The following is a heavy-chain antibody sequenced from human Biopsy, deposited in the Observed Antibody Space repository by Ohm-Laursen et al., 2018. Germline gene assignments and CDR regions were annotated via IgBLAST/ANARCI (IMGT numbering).Heavy chain of an antibody. Sequence: ASVKVSCKAPADSFVGYDIHWVRQAPGHGLECMGSIYPNNGATKNAQKFQGRVTMTRDTSINTAFMELKSLRSDDTAVYYCARDLVDWTVPSWGQGTLVIVSS. V-gene: IGHV1-2*02. J-gene: IGHJ4*02. CDR1: ADSFVGYD. CDR3: ARDLVDWTVPS. D-gene: IGHD3/OR15-3a*01. CDR2: IYPNNGAT.